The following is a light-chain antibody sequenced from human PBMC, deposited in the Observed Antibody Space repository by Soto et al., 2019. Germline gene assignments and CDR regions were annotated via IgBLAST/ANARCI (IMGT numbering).Light chain of an antibody. J-gene: IGKJ4*01. CDR2: AAS. CDR3: QNLNSYPFT. Sequence: DIQLTQSPSFLSASVGDRVTITCRASQGISSYLAWNQQKPGKAPKLLIYAASTLQSGVPSRYSGSGSGTEFTLTISSLQPEDFATYTGQNLNSYPFTFGGGTKVEIK. V-gene: IGKV1-9*01. CDR1: QGISSY.